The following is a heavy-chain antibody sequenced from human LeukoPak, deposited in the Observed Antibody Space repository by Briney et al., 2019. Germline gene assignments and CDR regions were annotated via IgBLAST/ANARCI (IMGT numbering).Heavy chain of an antibody. Sequence: PSETPSLTCAVYGGSFSGYYWSWIRQPPGKGLEWIGEINHSGSTNYNPSLKSRVTISVDVSKNQFSLKLSSVTAADTAVYYCARGPPAKPGTGYYYGMDVWGQGTTVTVSS. J-gene: IGHJ6*02. CDR2: INHSGST. V-gene: IGHV4-34*01. CDR3: ARGPPAKPGTGYYYGMDV. CDR1: GGSFSGYY. D-gene: IGHD2-2*01.